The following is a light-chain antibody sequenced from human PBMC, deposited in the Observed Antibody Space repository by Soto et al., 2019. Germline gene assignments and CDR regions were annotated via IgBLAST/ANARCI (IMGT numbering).Light chain of an antibody. J-gene: IGKJ2*01. CDR1: QSVDSF. Sequence: EIVLTQSPASLSLSPGERATLSCRASQSVDSFLAWYQQKPGRTPRLLIYDTSNRATGIPARFSGSGSGTDFTLTISRLEPEDFAVCYCQVRTDWPPFKYTFGQGTKLEVK. CDR3: QVRTDWPPFKYT. V-gene: IGKV3-11*01. CDR2: DTS.